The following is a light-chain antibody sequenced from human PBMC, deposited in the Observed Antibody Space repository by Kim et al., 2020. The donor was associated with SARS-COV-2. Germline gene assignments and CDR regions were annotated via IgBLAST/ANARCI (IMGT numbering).Light chain of an antibody. CDR1: PPFSTW. CDR2: RAS. J-gene: IGKJ1*01. CDR3: QQYYLYPWT. V-gene: IGKV1-5*03. Sequence: DIQMTQSPSTLSASVGDRVTITCRASPPFSTWLAWYQQKPGKAPNLLIYRASTLQTGVPSRFSGSGSGTEFILTISSLQPDDFATYYCQQYYLYPWTFGQGTKLEIK.